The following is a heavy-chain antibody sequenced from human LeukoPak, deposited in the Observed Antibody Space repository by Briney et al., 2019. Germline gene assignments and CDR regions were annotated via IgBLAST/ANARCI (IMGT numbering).Heavy chain of an antibody. D-gene: IGHD3-22*01. J-gene: IGHJ4*02. CDR2: IYHSGST. CDR3: ARDYGNYDSNGYFFDY. CDR1: GGSISSSNW. Sequence: SETLSLTCAVSGGSISSSNWWSWVRQPPGKGLEWIGEIYHSGSTNYNPSLKSRVTISVDKSKNQSSLKLSSVTAADTAVYYCARDYGNYDSNGYFFDYWGQGTLVTVSS. V-gene: IGHV4-4*02.